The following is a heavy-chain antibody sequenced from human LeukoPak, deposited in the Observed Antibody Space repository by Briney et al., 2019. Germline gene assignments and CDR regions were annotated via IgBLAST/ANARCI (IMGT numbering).Heavy chain of an antibody. Sequence: GGSLRLSCAASGFTFDNYAMSWVRQAPGKGLEWVSTISGSDDFTYYADSVKGRFTISRDNSRNTLSLQISSLRAEDTALYYCTRGVYCSGGSCSLDYWGQGTLVTVSS. D-gene: IGHD2-15*01. V-gene: IGHV3-23*01. CDR2: ISGSDDFT. CDR3: TRGVYCSGGSCSLDY. J-gene: IGHJ4*02. CDR1: GFTFDNYA.